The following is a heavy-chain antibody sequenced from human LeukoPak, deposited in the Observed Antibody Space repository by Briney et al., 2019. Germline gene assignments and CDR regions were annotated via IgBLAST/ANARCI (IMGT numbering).Heavy chain of an antibody. J-gene: IGHJ4*02. D-gene: IGHD5-24*01. CDR1: GGPIYSHSYY. Sequence: SETLSLTFTVSGGPIYSHSYYWGSIRQPPGTGLEWIGRVYYDGTSYSHPSLKSRAAVFVDTPRDQLPLDLHFVTPAHPPLFFCVRHISTNTGYFDSCGQGTLVSVSS. CDR2: VYYDGTS. CDR3: VRHISTNTGYFDS. V-gene: IGHV4-39*01.